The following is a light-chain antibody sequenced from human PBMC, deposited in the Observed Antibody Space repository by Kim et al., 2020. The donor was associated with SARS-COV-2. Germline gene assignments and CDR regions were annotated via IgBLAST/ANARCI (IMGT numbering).Light chain of an antibody. CDR2: SNN. CDR3: AAWDDSLNGLYV. CDR1: SSNIGSNT. Sequence: RVNISCSGSSSNIGSNTVNWYQQLPGTAPKLLIYSNNQRPSGVPDRFSGSKSGTSASLAISGLQSEDEADYYCAAWDDSLNGLYVFGTGTKVTVL. J-gene: IGLJ1*01. V-gene: IGLV1-44*01.